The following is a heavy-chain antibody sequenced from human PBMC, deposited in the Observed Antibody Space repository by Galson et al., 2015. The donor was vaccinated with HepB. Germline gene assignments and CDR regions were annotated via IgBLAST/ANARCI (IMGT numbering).Heavy chain of an antibody. Sequence: SLRLSCAASGFPFESTWMHWVRQLPGKGLVWVACICGDGSNTNDADSVKGRFTISRDNAKNTLYLQMNSLRDEDTAVYYCAKDAGLVQDYWAQGTLVTVSS. CDR1: GFPFESTW. D-gene: IGHD3/OR15-3a*01. J-gene: IGHJ4*02. V-gene: IGHV3-74*01. CDR2: ICGDGSNT. CDR3: AKDAGLVQDY.